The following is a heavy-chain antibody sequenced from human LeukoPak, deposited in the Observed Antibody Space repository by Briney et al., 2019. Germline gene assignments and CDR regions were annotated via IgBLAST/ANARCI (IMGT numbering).Heavy chain of an antibody. V-gene: IGHV4-39*01. CDR3: ARGPPRLGY. CDR2: IYYSGST. Sequence: SETLSLTCTVSGGSISSSSYYWGWIRQPPGKGLEWIGSIYYSGSTYYNPSLKSRVTISVDTSKNQFSLKLGSVTAADTAVYYCARGPPRLGYWGQGTLVTVSS. J-gene: IGHJ4*02. CDR1: GGSISSSSYY.